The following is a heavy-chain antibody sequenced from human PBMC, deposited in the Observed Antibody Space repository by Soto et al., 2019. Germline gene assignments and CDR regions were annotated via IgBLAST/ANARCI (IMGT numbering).Heavy chain of an antibody. CDR3: ARTYDDSGPNSGGYGFDI. V-gene: IGHV4-59*02. Sequence: QVQLQESGPGLVKPSETLSLTCTVSGGSVSTYYWSWIRQPPGKGLEWIAYIYYSGSTSYNPSLKSRVTISGDTSKNQFSLKLSSVTAADTAVYYCARTYDDSGPNSGGYGFDIWGQGTMVTVSS. D-gene: IGHD3-22*01. J-gene: IGHJ3*02. CDR2: IYYSGST. CDR1: GGSVSTYY.